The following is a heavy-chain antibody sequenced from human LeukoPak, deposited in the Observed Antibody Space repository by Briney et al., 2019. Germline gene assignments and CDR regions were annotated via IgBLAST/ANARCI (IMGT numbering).Heavy chain of an antibody. D-gene: IGHD3-9*01. CDR2: IYSGGST. J-gene: IGHJ4*02. Sequence: SGGSLRLSCAASGFTVSSNYMSWVRQAPGEGLEWVSVIYSGGSTYYADSVKGRFTISRDNSKNTLYLQMNSLRAEDTAVYYCARQDILTGYYFDYWGQGTLVTVSS. CDR3: ARQDILTGYYFDY. CDR1: GFTVSSNY. V-gene: IGHV3-53*01.